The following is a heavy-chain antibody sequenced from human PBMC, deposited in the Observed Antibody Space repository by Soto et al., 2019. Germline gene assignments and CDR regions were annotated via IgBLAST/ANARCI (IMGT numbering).Heavy chain of an antibody. CDR2: ISYDVGSNN. CDR3: ARDKRDSYGDYVDY. J-gene: IGHJ4*02. D-gene: IGHD2-21*02. CDR1: GFTFKSYA. Sequence: PVGSLRLSCAASGFTFKSYAMHWVRQAPGKGLEWVAVISYDVGSNNYYADSVKGRFTISRDNSMSTLYLQMNSLRTEDTAVYYCARDKRDSYGDYVDYWGQGTLVTVSS. V-gene: IGHV3-30-3*01.